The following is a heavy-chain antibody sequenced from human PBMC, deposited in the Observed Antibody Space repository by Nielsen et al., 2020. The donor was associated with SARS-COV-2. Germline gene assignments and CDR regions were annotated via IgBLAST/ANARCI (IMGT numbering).Heavy chain of an antibody. J-gene: IGHJ6*03. V-gene: IGHV3-15*01. CDR3: TTVQQLVGYYYYYMDV. CDR2: IKSKTDGGTT. Sequence: WLRQPPGKGLEWVGRIKSKTDGGTTDHAAPVKGRFTISRDDSINTLYLQMNSLKTEDTAVYYCTTVQQLVGYYYYYMDVWGKGTTVTVSS. D-gene: IGHD6-13*01.